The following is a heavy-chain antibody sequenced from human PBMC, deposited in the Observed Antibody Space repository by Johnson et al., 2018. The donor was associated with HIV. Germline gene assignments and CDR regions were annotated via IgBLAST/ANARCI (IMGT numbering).Heavy chain of an antibody. V-gene: IGHV3-30*04. Sequence: VQPVESGGGVMQPGKSLRLSCEASGFTFRSYAMHWVRQAPGTGLEWVAVITYDGRNKYYTDSVKGRFIISRDNSKNMTNLQMNGLSDEDTADYYCVRDQGSGWPTNAFDIWGRGTRVTVSS. D-gene: IGHD6-19*01. CDR2: ITYDGRNK. J-gene: IGHJ3*02. CDR3: VRDQGSGWPTNAFDI. CDR1: GFTFRSYA.